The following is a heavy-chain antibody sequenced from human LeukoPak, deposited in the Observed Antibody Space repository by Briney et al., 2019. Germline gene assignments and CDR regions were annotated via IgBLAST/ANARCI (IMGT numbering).Heavy chain of an antibody. D-gene: IGHD2-15*01. V-gene: IGHV1-2*02. CDR1: GYTFTGYY. J-gene: IGHJ3*02. Sequence: ASVKVSCKASGYTFTGYYMHWVRQAPGQGLEWVGWINPNSGGTNYAQKFQGRVTMTRDTSISTAYMELSRLRSDDTAVYYCARVVVVGYDAFDIWGHGTMVTVSS. CDR2: INPNSGGT. CDR3: ARVVVVGYDAFDI.